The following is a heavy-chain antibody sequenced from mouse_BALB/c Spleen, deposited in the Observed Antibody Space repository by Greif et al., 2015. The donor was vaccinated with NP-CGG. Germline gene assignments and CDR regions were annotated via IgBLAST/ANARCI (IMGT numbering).Heavy chain of an antibody. CDR2: INPSTGYT. V-gene: IGHV1-7*01. J-gene: IGHJ3*01. CDR1: GYTFTSYW. D-gene: IGHD2-14*01. Sequence: VHLVESGAELAKPGASVKMSCKASGYTFTSYWMHWVKQRPGQGLEWIGYINPSTGYTEYNQKFKDKATLTADKSSSTAYMQLSSRTSEDSAVYYCAYRYDAWFAYWGQGTPVTVSA. CDR3: AYRYDAWFAY.